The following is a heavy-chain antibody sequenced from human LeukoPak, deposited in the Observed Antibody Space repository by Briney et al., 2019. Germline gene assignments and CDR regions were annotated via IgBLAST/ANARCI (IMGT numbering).Heavy chain of an antibody. Sequence: GGSLRLSCAASGFTFGDYYMSWIRQAPGKGLEWVSYISSSGSTIYYADSVKGRFTISRDNAKNSLYLQMNSLRAEDTAVYYCARDGVLRYSIPGDYYYGMDVWGQGTTVTVSS. V-gene: IGHV3-11*01. J-gene: IGHJ6*02. CDR3: ARDGVLRYSIPGDYYYGMDV. CDR1: GFTFGDYY. CDR2: ISSSGSTI. D-gene: IGHD3-9*01.